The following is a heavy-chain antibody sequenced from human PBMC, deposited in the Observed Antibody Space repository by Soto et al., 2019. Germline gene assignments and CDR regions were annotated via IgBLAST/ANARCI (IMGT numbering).Heavy chain of an antibody. CDR3: GRARWRTLVDF. Sequence: AGGSLRLSCAASGLTFSSFWMSWVRQAPGKGLEWVADIKEDGSESYYVDSVKGRFTISRDNAKKSLFLQMNSLRPEDTAVYYCGRARWRTLVDFWGQGT. V-gene: IGHV3-7*04. CDR2: IKEDGSES. J-gene: IGHJ4*02. D-gene: IGHD2-15*01. CDR1: GLTFSSFW.